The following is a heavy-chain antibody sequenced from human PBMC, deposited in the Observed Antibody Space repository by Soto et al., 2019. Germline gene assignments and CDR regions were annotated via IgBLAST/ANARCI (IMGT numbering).Heavy chain of an antibody. J-gene: IGHJ4*02. V-gene: IGHV3-23*01. Sequence: EVQVSESGGDLVQPGGSLRLSCAASGFTFSSYAMTWVRQAPGKGLEWVSGISGSGGTTYYADSVKGRFTISRDNSKNTLYLQMNSLRAGDTAVYYCAKEDWFGESRGPNYWGQGTLVTVSS. CDR1: GFTFSSYA. CDR2: ISGSGGTT. CDR3: AKEDWFGESRGPNY. D-gene: IGHD3-10*01.